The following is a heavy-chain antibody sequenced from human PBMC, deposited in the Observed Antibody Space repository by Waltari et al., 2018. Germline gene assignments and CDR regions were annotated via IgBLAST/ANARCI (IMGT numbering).Heavy chain of an antibody. D-gene: IGHD2-15*01. CDR1: GLTFSSHT. Sequence: EVQLVGSGGGLVKPGGSRRLACAASGLTFSSHTLNGVRQAPGKGLEWVSSISSGSSYIDYADSVKGRFTISRDNAKNSLYLQMNSLRVEDTAVYYCAREWGVMVGTAGFYFDYWGQGALVTVSS. J-gene: IGHJ4*02. CDR2: ISSGSSYI. V-gene: IGHV3-21*01. CDR3: AREWGVMVGTAGFYFDY.